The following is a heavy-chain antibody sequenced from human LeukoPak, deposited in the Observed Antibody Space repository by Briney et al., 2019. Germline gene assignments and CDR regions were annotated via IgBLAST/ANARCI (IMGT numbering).Heavy chain of an antibody. Sequence: GGSLRLSCAASGFTVSSNYMSWVRQAPGKGLEWASGSSSIGGRTYYADSVKGRFTVTRDNSRDTLHLQMNSLRAEDTGVYYCAKDDAWGRFYHWGQGTLVTVSS. V-gene: IGHV3-23*01. CDR1: GFTVSSNY. J-gene: IGHJ1*01. CDR3: AKDDAWGRFYH. D-gene: IGHD3-16*01. CDR2: SSSIGGRT.